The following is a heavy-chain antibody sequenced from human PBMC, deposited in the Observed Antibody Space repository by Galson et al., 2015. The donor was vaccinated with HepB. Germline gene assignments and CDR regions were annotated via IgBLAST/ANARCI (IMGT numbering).Heavy chain of an antibody. V-gene: IGHV1-69*02. CDR1: GGTFSSYT. J-gene: IGHJ3*02. CDR3: ARPWEDYYGSGSYYDDAFDI. Sequence: SVKVSCKASGGTFSSYTISWVRQAPGQGLEWMGRIIPILGIANYAQKFQGRVTITADKSTSTAYMELSSLRSEDTAVYYCARPWEDYYGSGSYYDDAFDIWGQGTMVTVSS. CDR2: IIPILGIA. D-gene: IGHD3-10*01.